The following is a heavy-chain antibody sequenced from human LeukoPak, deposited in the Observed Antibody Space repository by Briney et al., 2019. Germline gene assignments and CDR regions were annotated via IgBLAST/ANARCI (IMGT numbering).Heavy chain of an antibody. J-gene: IGHJ5*02. CDR3: AKEWGDSWLNWFDP. CDR1: GGTFSSYA. CDR2: VIPILGTP. V-gene: IGHV1-69*13. D-gene: IGHD6-13*01. Sequence: GASVKVSCKASGGTFSSYAISWVRQAPGQGLEWMGGVIPILGTPAYARDFQGRVTISADGSTSTVYLELTNLRSEDTAVYYCAKEWGDSWLNWFDPWGQGTLVTVSS.